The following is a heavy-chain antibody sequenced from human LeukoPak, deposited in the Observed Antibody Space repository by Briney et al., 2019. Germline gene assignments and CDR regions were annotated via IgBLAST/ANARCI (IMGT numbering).Heavy chain of an antibody. D-gene: IGHD3-10*01. CDR1: DGSISSSSYY. CDR2: IYYSGST. Sequence: SETLSLTCTVSDGSISSSSYYWGWIRPPPGKGLEWIGSIYYSGSTYYNPSLKSRVTISVDTSKNQFSLKLSSVTAADTAVYYCASSSYYYGSGSYYSVRPPFDYWGQGTLVTVSS. J-gene: IGHJ4*02. CDR3: ASSSYYYGSGSYYSVRPPFDY. V-gene: IGHV4-39*01.